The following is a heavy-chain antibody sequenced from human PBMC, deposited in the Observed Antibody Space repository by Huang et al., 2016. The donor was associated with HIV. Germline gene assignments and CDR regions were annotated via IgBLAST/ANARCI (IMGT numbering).Heavy chain of an antibody. V-gene: IGHV3-23*01. Sequence: EVQLLESGGGLVQPGGSLRLSCAASGFTFSRYAMTWVRQAPGKGLEWGSTIGGKCYSTYYAGSVKGRFTISRDNSKNTLYLQMNSLRAEDTAVYYCARDWHFDYWGQGTLVTVSS. CDR1: GFTFSRYA. J-gene: IGHJ4*02. CDR2: IGGKCYST. CDR3: ARDWHFDY.